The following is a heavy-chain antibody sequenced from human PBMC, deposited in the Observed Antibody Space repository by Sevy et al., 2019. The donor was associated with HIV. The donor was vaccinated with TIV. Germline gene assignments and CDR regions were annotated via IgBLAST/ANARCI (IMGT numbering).Heavy chain of an antibody. J-gene: IGHJ4*02. V-gene: IGHV1-69*13. CDR2: IIPILGTV. D-gene: IGHD2-8*01. CDR1: GGTFSSYG. CDR3: AXGGGNGXXYFXX. Sequence: ASVKASCKASGGTFSSYGISWVRQAPGQGLEWMGGIIPILGTVNYAQKFQGRVTITADESTKTAYMELSSLRSEDTAVXXXAXGGGNGXXYFXXXGQXTLVTVSS.